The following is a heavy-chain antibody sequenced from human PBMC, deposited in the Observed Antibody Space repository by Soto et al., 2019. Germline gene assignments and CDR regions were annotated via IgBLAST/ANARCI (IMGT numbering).Heavy chain of an antibody. V-gene: IGHV5-10-1*01. CDR3: ARMSCSRTTAYYGMDV. J-gene: IGHJ6*02. CDR2: IDPSASYT. CDR1: GYSFTAYC. Sequence: GESLKISCKGSGYSFTAYCITWVRQMPGQGLEWMGRIDPSASYTHYSPAFQGHVAISVDRSINTAYLQWSSLKASDTAMYYCARMSCSRTTAYYGMDVWGQGTAVTAP. D-gene: IGHD2-2*01.